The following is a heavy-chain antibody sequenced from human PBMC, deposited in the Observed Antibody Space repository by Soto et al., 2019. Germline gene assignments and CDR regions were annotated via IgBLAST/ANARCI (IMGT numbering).Heavy chain of an antibody. J-gene: IGHJ3*02. D-gene: IGHD4-4*01. CDR2: IMSDGSST. CDR3: ARAKGNSGAFDI. Sequence: GGSLRLSCAAFGFTFSTYWMHWVRQAPGKGLVWVSRIMSDGSSTNYADSVRGRFTVSRDNARNTLCLHINSLRAEDTGLYYCARAKGNSGAFDIWGQGTMVTVSS. V-gene: IGHV3-74*01. CDR1: GFTFSTYW.